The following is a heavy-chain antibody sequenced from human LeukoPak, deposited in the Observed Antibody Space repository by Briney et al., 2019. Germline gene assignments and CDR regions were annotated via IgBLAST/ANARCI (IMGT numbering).Heavy chain of an antibody. CDR1: GFSFDDYA. CDR3: TKESAGGIDY. J-gene: IGHJ4*02. V-gene: IGHV3-9*01. D-gene: IGHD2-8*02. Sequence: PGGSLRLSCAASGFSFDDYAMPWVRQAPGKGLEWVSGISWNSGSIGYADSVKGRFTISRDNAKNSLYLQMNSLRAEDTALYYCTKESAGGIDYWGQGTLVTVSS. CDR2: ISWNSGSI.